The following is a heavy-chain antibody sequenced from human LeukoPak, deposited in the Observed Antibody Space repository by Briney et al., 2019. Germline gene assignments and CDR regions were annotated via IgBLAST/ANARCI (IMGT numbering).Heavy chain of an antibody. J-gene: IGHJ4*02. CDR3: ARDPRPANDYGDYGDEEY. CDR1: GYTFTSYA. CDR2: INTNTGNP. D-gene: IGHD4-17*01. Sequence: ASVKVSCKASGYTFTSYAMNWVRQAPGQGLEWMGWINTNTGNPTYAQGFTGRFVFSLDTSVSTAYLQISSLKAEDTAVYYCARDPRPANDYGDYGDEEYWGQGTLVTVSS. V-gene: IGHV7-4-1*02.